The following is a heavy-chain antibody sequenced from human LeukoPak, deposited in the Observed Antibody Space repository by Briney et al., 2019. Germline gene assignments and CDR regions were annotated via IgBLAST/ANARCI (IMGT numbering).Heavy chain of an antibody. D-gene: IGHD3-22*01. CDR3: ASSTHYYDSSGYYAGYFDY. CDR2: IYYSGST. V-gene: IGHV4-39*01. Sequence: SETLSLTCTVSGGSISSSSYYWGWIRQPPGKGLEWIGSIYYSGSTYYNPSLKSRVTISVDTSKNQFSLKLSSVTAADTAVYYCASSTHYYDSSGYYAGYFDYWGQGTLVTVSS. J-gene: IGHJ4*02. CDR1: GGSISSSSYY.